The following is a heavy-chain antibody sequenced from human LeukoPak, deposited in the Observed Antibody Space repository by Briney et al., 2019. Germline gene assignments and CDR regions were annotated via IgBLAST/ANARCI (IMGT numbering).Heavy chain of an antibody. CDR1: GYTFTSYY. V-gene: IGHV1-46*01. D-gene: IGHD5-18*01. J-gene: IGHJ6*02. CDR2: INPSGGST. Sequence: ASVKVSCKASGYTFTSYYMHWVRQAPGQGLEWMGIINPSGGSTSYTQKFQGRVTMTRDTSTSTVYMELSSLRAEDTAVYYCAKDRGYSYGYDYYGMDVWGQGTTVTVSS. CDR3: AKDRGYSYGYDYYGMDV.